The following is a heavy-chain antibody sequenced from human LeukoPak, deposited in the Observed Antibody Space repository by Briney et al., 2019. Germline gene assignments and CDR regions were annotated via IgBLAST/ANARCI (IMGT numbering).Heavy chain of an antibody. CDR2: IRYDESYK. CDR1: GFTFSSYA. D-gene: IGHD3-10*01. Sequence: PGRSLRLSCAASGFTFSSYAMHWVRQAPGKGLEWVAFIRYDESYKYYADSVKGRFTISRDNSKNTLYLQMNSLRAEDTAVYYCAKAPWFGEFFDAFDIWGQGTMATVSS. V-gene: IGHV3-30*02. CDR3: AKAPWFGEFFDAFDI. J-gene: IGHJ3*02.